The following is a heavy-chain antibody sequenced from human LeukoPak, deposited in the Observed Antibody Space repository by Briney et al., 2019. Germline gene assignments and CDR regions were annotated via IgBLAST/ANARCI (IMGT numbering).Heavy chain of an antibody. J-gene: IGHJ6*03. CDR1: GGSFSGYY. V-gene: IGHV4-34*01. CDR3: ARDKPYCSGGSCWGRRYYYMDV. D-gene: IGHD2-15*01. Sequence: PSETLSLTCAVYGGSFSGYYWSWIRQPPGKGLEWIGEINHSGSTNYNPSLMSRVTISVDTSKNQFSLKLSSVTAADTAVYYCARDKPYCSGGSCWGRRYYYMDVWGKGTTVAISS. CDR2: INHSGST.